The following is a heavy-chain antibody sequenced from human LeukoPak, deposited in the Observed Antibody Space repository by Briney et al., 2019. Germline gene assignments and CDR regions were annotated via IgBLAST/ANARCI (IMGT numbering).Heavy chain of an antibody. CDR3: AKGCGGSYYRCFGY. D-gene: IGHD1-26*01. V-gene: IGHV3-23*01. CDR2: ISGNDGDT. CDR1: GFTFSNYA. J-gene: IGHJ4*02. Sequence: PGGSLRLSCAASGFTFSNYAMAWVRQAPGKGLEWVSSISGNDGDTYYADSVKGRFTISRDNYKNTLYLQMNSLRAEDTAIYYCAKGCGGSYYRCFGYWGQGTLVTVSS.